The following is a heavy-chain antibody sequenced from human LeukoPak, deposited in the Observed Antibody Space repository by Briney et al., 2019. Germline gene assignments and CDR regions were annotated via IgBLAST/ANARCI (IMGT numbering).Heavy chain of an antibody. CDR1: GGSISSSNYY. D-gene: IGHD5-18*01. Sequence: SETLSLTCTVSGGSISSSNYYWGWIRQPPGXXXXXXXXXXYSGSTYYNPSLKSRGTISVDTSKNQFSLKLSSVTAADTTVYYCASQTGYSYGSLYYFDYWGQGTLVTVSS. CDR3: ASQTGYSYGSLYYFDY. CDR2: XXYSGST. J-gene: IGHJ4*02. V-gene: IGHV4-39*01.